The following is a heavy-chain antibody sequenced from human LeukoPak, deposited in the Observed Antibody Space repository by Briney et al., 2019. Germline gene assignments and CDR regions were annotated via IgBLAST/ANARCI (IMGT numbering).Heavy chain of an antibody. CDR1: GFTFSYYY. CDR2: LSSSGSTI. D-gene: IGHD2-8*01. V-gene: IGHV3-11*01. J-gene: IGHJ4*02. CDR3: ARDRMYEFEY. Sequence: PGGALSLSCAASGFTFSYYYMSWIRQAPGKGLEWISYLSSSGSTIYYADSVKGRFTISKDNAKNSLYQQMNRLRAEDTAVYYWARDRMYEFEYWGQGTLVTVSS.